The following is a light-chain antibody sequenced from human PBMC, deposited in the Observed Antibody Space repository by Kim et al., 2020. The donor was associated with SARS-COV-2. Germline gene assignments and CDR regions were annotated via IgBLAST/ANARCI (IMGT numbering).Light chain of an antibody. CDR1: QDIRND. Sequence: AAVGDRVTITCRASQDIRNDLCWYQQNPGRAPKRLIYGASSLQSGVPSRFSGSGSGTQFNLTISRVQPEDFATYCCLQHSNDALPFGPGARLE. V-gene: IGKV1-17*01. J-gene: IGKJ5*01. CDR2: GAS. CDR3: LQHSNDALP.